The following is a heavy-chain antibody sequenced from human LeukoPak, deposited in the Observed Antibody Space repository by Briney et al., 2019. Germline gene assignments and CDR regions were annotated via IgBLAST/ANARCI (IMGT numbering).Heavy chain of an antibody. Sequence: GGSLRLSCAASGSTFDDYDMHWVRQAPGKGLEWVSGISWNSGSIGYADSVKGRFTISRDNAKNSLYLQMNSLRAEDTALYYCAKDRYCSGGSCYWDAFDYWGQGTLVTVSS. D-gene: IGHD2-15*01. J-gene: IGHJ4*02. V-gene: IGHV3-9*01. CDR3: AKDRYCSGGSCYWDAFDY. CDR2: ISWNSGSI. CDR1: GSTFDDYD.